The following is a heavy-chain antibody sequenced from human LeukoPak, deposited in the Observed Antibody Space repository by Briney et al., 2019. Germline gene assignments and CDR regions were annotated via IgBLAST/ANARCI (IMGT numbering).Heavy chain of an antibody. CDR3: GRHRSGSGTYFIDY. V-gene: IGHV3-7*01. CDR2: LNKDGSET. Sequence: GGSLRLSCVVSGFSFSSYSMIWVRQAPGKGLQWVANLNKDGSETKPVDSVKGRFTISRDNAKNSLYLQMNSLRAEDTAVYYCGRHRSGSGTYFIDYWGQGTLVSVSS. J-gene: IGHJ4*02. CDR1: GFSFSSYS. D-gene: IGHD3-10*01.